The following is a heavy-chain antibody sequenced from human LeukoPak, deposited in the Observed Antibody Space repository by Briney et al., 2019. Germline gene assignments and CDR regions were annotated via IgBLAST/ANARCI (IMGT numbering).Heavy chain of an antibody. CDR1: GYSISSGYY. J-gene: IGHJ4*02. D-gene: IGHD3-22*01. V-gene: IGHV4-38-2*01. CDR3: ARHDDCYDSSGCFDY. Sequence: SETLSLTCAVSGYSISSGYYWGWTRQPPGKGLEWIGSIYHSGSTYYNPSLKSRVTTSVDTSKNQFSLKLSSVTAADTAVYYCARHDDCYDSSGCFDYWGQGTLVTVSS. CDR2: IYHSGST.